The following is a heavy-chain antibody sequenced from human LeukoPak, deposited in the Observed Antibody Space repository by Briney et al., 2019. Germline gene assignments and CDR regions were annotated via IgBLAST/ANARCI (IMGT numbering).Heavy chain of an antibody. V-gene: IGHV3-48*03. J-gene: IGHJ4*02. Sequence: QTGGSLRLSCTASGFTFGDYAMNWVRQAPGKGLEWVSYISSSGTSMYYADSVKGRFTISRDNAKNSLYLQMNSLRADDTAVYYCARVLGIVGGWGQGTLVTVSS. D-gene: IGHD1-26*01. CDR2: ISSSGTSM. CDR3: ARVLGIVGG. CDR1: GFTFGDYA.